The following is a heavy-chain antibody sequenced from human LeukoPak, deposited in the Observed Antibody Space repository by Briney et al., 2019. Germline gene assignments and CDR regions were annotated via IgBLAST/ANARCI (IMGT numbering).Heavy chain of an antibody. D-gene: IGHD6-13*01. Sequence: SETLSLTCTVSGGSISSGDYYWSWIRQPPGKGLEWIGYIYYSGSTYYNPSLKSRVTISVDTSKNQFSLKLSSVTAADTAVYYCAKRVAAAGIFDYWGQGTLVTISS. J-gene: IGHJ4*02. CDR3: AKRVAAAGIFDY. V-gene: IGHV4-30-4*01. CDR2: IYYSGST. CDR1: GGSISSGDYY.